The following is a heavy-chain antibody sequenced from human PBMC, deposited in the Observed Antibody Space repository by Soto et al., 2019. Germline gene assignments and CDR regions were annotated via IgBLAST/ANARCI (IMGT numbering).Heavy chain of an antibody. CDR3: ARPARECSSPGCAN. D-gene: IGHD2-2*01. CDR2: INQDGSER. V-gene: IGHV3-7*01. J-gene: IGHJ4*02. CDR1: GLTFSSYW. Sequence: EVQLVESGGGLVQPGGSLRLSCVVSGLTFSSYWMSWVRQAPGKGLAWVANINQDGSERYYVDCGKGRFTISRDNAKNSLYLQMTGLGAADTAVYYCARPARECSSPGCANWGQGTLVTVSS.